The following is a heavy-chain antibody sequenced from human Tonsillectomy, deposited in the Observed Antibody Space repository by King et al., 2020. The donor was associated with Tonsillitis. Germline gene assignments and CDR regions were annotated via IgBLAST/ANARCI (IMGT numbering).Heavy chain of an antibody. CDR3: ARHLAHDAFDI. V-gene: IGHV3-21*04. CDR2: ISSSSSYI. CDR1: GFTFSSYC. D-gene: IGHD2-15*01. J-gene: IGHJ3*02. Sequence: DVQLVESGGGLVKPGGSLRLSCAASGFTFSSYCMNWVRQAPGKGLEWVSSISSSSSYIYYADSVKGRFTISRDNATNSLYLQMNSLRAEDTAVYYCARHLAHDAFDIWGQGTMVTVSS.